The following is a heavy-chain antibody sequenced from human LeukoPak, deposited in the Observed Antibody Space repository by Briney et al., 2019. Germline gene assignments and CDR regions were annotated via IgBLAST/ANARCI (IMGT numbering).Heavy chain of an antibody. CDR2: INHSGST. D-gene: IGHD2-21*02. CDR3: ARGSGGNSGQETSFDY. J-gene: IGHJ4*02. V-gene: IGHV4-34*01. Sequence: PSETLSLTCAVYGGSFSGYYWSWIRQPPGKGLEWIGEINHSGSTNYNPSLKSRVTISVDTSKNQFSLKLSSVTAADTAVYYCARGSGGNSGQETSFDYWGQGTLVTVSS. CDR1: GGSFSGYY.